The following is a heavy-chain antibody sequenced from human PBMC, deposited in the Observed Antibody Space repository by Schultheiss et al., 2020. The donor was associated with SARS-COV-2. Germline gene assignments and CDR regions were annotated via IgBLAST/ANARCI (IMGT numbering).Heavy chain of an antibody. D-gene: IGHD1-26*01. J-gene: IGHJ4*02. CDR2: IIPIFGTA. CDR3: AKDLRWEKSFDY. CDR1: ADTFNSYA. V-gene: IGHV1-69*05. Sequence: SVKVSCKASADTFNSYAISWVRQAPGQGLEWMGGIIPIFGTANYAQKFQGRVTITRDTSATTAYMELSSLRSEDTAVYYCAKDLRWEKSFDYWGQGTLVTVSS.